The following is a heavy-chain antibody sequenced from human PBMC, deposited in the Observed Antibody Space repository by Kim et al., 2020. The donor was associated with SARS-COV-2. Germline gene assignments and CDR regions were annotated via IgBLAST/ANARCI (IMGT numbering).Heavy chain of an antibody. CDR1: GFTITSNS. CDR2: ISGGGNT. V-gene: IGHV3-53*01. Sequence: GGSLRLSCEASGFTITSNSMSWVRQSPRKGLEWVSLISGGGNTYYAASVRGRFTISRDISKNTVYLQMNNLRAEETAVYYCARDRRAGTPDTIDIWGQGTMVTVSS. D-gene: IGHD6-19*01. J-gene: IGHJ3*02. CDR3: ARDRRAGTPDTIDI.